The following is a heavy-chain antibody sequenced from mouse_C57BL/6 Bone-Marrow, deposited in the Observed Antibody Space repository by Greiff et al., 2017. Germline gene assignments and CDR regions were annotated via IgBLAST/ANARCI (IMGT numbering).Heavy chain of an antibody. J-gene: IGHJ1*03. CDR1: GFSLTSYG. Sequence: VKLVESGPGLVQPSQCLSITCTVSGFSLTSYGVHWVRQSPGKGLEWMGVIWRGGSTDYNAAFMSRLSITKDNSKSQVLFKMNSLQADDTAIYYCAKDGRGNAYFDVWGTGTPVTVSS. V-gene: IGHV2-5*01. D-gene: IGHD1-1*01. CDR2: IWRGGST. CDR3: AKDGRGNAYFDV.